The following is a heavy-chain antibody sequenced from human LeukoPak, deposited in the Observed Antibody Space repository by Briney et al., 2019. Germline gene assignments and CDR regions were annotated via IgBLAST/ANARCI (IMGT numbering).Heavy chain of an antibody. CDR3: ARGTQIDSSVYYAGHFDY. CDR1: GYTFTAYH. D-gene: IGHD3-22*01. Sequence: ASVKVSCEASGYTFTAYHMHWVRQAPGQGLEWMGIINPNDGSTNYAQRFQGRVTMTRDRSMSTVYMELSSLRSEDTAVYYYARGTQIDSSVYYAGHFDYWGQGTLVTVSS. J-gene: IGHJ4*02. CDR2: INPNDGST. V-gene: IGHV1-46*01.